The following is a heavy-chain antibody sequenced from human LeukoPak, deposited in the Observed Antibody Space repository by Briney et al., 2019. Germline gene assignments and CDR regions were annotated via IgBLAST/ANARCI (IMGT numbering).Heavy chain of an antibody. CDR3: ARGWVIAAAGSVLVDY. V-gene: IGHV1-2*02. CDR1: GYTFTGYY. D-gene: IGHD6-13*01. CDR2: INPNSGGT. Sequence: ASVKVSCKASGYTFTGYYMHWVRQAPGQGLEWMGWINPNSGGTNYAQKFQGRVTMTRDTSISTAYMELSRLRSDDTAVYYCARGWVIAAAGSVLVDYWGQGTLVTVSS. J-gene: IGHJ4*02.